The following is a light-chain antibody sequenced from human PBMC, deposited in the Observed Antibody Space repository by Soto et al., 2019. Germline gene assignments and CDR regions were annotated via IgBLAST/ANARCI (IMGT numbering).Light chain of an antibody. J-gene: IGKJ4*01. CDR1: ESVSRY. CDR2: DAS. V-gene: IGKV3-11*01. Sequence: EIVLTQSPATLSLSPGNRATLSCRASESVSRYLAWYQQKPGQAPRLLIYDASNRATGIPARFSGSGSGTDFTLTITSLEPEEFAFYYCQQRSNWPSTFGGGTKVEIK. CDR3: QQRSNWPST.